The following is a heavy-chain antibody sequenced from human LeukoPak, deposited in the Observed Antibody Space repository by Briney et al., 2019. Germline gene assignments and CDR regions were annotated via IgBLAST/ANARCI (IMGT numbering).Heavy chain of an antibody. Sequence: SETLSLTCTVSGGSTSSYYWSWIRQPPGKGLEWIGYIYYSGSTNYNPSLKSRVTISVDTSKNQFSLKLSSVTAADTAVYYCARQLYESQYNWFDPWGQGTLVTVSS. J-gene: IGHJ5*02. CDR1: GGSTSSYY. D-gene: IGHD2-2*01. V-gene: IGHV4-59*08. CDR3: ARQLYESQYNWFDP. CDR2: IYYSGST.